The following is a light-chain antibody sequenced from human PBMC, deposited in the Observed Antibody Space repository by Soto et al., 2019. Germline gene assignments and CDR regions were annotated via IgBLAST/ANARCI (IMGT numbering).Light chain of an antibody. Sequence: DIVLTQSPGTLSLSVGERAALSCRASQSVTDTYLAWYQQKPGQAPRLIIDGTSIKATGISDRFTGSGSGTDCTLTISRLAPEDFAVYYCQQYGSSPVTFGGGTRVEI. CDR1: QSVTDTY. J-gene: IGKJ4*01. V-gene: IGKV3-20*01. CDR2: GTS. CDR3: QQYGSSPVT.